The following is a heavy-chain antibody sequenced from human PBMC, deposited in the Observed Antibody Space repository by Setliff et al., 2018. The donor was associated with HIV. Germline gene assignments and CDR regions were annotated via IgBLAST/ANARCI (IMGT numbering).Heavy chain of an antibody. V-gene: IGHV1-18*04. CDR3: ARDQITMVQGTLGAFDI. D-gene: IGHD3-10*01. CDR2: ISAYNGNT. Sequence: GASVKVSCKASGYTFTNFYMHWVRQAPGQGLEWMGWISAYNGNTNYAQKLQGRVTMTTDTSTSTAYMELRSLRSDDTAVYYCARDQITMVQGTLGAFDIWGQGTMVTVSS. CDR1: GYTFTNFY. J-gene: IGHJ3*02.